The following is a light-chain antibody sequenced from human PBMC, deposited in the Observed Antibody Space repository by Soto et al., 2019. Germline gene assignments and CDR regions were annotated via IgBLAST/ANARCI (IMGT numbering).Light chain of an antibody. J-gene: IGKJ2*01. CDR1: QSISSY. CDR2: AAS. CDR3: QQSYSTPSS. Sequence: DIQMTQSPSSLSASVGDRVTITCRASQSISSYLNWYQQKPGKAPTLLIYAASSLQSGVPSRFSGRGSRTESTLTISRLHPEDFATYYCQQSYSTPSSFGQGPMLEIK. V-gene: IGKV1-39*01.